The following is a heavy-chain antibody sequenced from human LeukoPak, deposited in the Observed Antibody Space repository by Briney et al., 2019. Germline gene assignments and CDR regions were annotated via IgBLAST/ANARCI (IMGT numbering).Heavy chain of an antibody. CDR1: GMTFSSYG. D-gene: IGHD3-16*01. J-gene: IGHJ4*02. CDR2: IWYDGTKK. Sequence: GRSLRLSCAASGMTFSSYGMHWVRQAPGKGLEWVAVIWYDGTKKYYVDSVKGRFPISRDNSKNTLYLQVNSLRAEDTAVYYCARGLGEFYFDLWGQGTLVTVSS. V-gene: IGHV3-33*01. CDR3: ARGLGEFYFDL.